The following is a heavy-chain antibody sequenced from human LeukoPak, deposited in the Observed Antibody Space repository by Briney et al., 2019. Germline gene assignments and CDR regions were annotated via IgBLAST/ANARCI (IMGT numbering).Heavy chain of an antibody. CDR3: ASRKLGNDY. CDR1: GGSISGYY. J-gene: IGHJ4*02. D-gene: IGHD7-27*01. Sequence: PSETLSLTCTVSGGSISGYYWSWIRQPPGKGLEWIGEINHSGSTNYNPSLKSRVTISVDTSKNQFSLKLSSVTAADTAVYYCASRKLGNDYWGQGTLVTVSS. V-gene: IGHV4-34*01. CDR2: INHSGST.